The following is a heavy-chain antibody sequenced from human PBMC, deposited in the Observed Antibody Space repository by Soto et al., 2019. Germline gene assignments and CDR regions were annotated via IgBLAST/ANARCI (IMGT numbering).Heavy chain of an antibody. Sequence: EVQLVESGGGLVQPGGSLRLSCAASGFTFSISAMHWVRQAPGKGLEWVSYITDSTNTIYYADSVKGRFTVSRDNAKNSLYLQMNSLRAEDTAVYYCARGRSVRWGYWGQGTLVTVSS. CDR2: ITDSTNTI. D-gene: IGHD7-27*01. V-gene: IGHV3-48*01. CDR1: GFTFSISA. J-gene: IGHJ4*02. CDR3: ARGRSVRWGY.